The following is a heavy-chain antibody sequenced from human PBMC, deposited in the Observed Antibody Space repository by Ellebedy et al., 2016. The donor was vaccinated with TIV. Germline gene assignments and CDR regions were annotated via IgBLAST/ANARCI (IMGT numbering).Heavy chain of an antibody. J-gene: IGHJ3*02. CDR2: IIPNSVGT. CDR3: AIGTSSSVAFDI. V-gene: IGHV1-2*02. Sequence: AASVKVSCKASGYTFTGYYMHWVRQAPGQGLEWMGWIIPNSVGTNYAQKFQGRVTMTRDTSISTAYMELSRLRSDDTAVYYCAIGTSSSVAFDIWGQGTMVTVSS. D-gene: IGHD6-6*01. CDR1: GYTFTGYY.